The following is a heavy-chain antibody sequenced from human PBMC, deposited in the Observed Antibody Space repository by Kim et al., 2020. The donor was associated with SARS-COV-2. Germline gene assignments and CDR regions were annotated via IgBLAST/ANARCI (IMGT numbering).Heavy chain of an antibody. J-gene: IGHJ4*02. V-gene: IGHV3-49*04. CDR1: GFTFGDYA. CDR2: IRSKAYGGTT. CDR3: TRDWRGRELIDY. D-gene: IGHD1-26*01. Sequence: GGSLGLSCTASGFTFGDYAMSWVRQAPGKGLEWVGFIRSKAYGGTTEYAASVKGRFTISRDDSKSIAYLQMNSLKTEDTAVYYCTRDWRGRELIDYWGQGTLVTVSS.